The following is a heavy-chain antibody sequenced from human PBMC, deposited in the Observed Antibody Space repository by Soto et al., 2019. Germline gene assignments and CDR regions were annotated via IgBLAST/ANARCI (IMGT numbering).Heavy chain of an antibody. CDR2: ISGSGGST. J-gene: IGHJ5*02. CDR3: AKSPTGGSSGFWAAPLRSNWFDP. V-gene: IGHV3-23*01. D-gene: IGHD3-22*01. CDR1: GFTFSTYA. Sequence: EVVLLESGGGLVQPGGSLRLSCAASGFTFSTYAMNWVRQAPGKGLEWVSTISGSGGSTNYADSVKGRFTISRDNSKNTLYLPMDSLTAEDTAVYRCAKSPTGGSSGFWAAPLRSNWFDPWGQGTLVTVSS.